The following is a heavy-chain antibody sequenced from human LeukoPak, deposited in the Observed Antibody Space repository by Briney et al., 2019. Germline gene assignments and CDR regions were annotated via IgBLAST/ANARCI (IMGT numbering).Heavy chain of an antibody. Sequence: GGSLRLSCAASGFTFSSYAMTWVRQAPGKGLEWVSGLSGSGASTYYADSVKGRFIISRDNSKNTVYLQMNSLRAEDTAVYYCAKDRSYGAFEIWGQGTMVTVSS. CDR2: LSGSGAST. CDR1: GFTFSSYA. D-gene: IGHD3-10*01. J-gene: IGHJ3*02. V-gene: IGHV3-23*01. CDR3: AKDRSYGAFEI.